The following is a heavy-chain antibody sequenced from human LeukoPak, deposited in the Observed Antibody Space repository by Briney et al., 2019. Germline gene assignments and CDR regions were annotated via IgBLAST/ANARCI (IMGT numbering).Heavy chain of an antibody. Sequence: GGSLRLSCDASGFMFSNYWMHWVRQAPGQGLEWVSAISDSGDYTSYADSVRGRFTISRDNSRNTLYLQMISLRPEDTAVYYCAKDTSIGKYCTNGVCSPFDYWGQGTLVTVSS. J-gene: IGHJ4*02. V-gene: IGHV3-23*01. CDR1: GFMFSNYW. D-gene: IGHD2-8*01. CDR2: ISDSGDYT. CDR3: AKDTSIGKYCTNGVCSPFDY.